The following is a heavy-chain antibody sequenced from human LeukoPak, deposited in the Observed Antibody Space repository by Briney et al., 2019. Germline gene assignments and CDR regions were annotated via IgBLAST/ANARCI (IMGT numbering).Heavy chain of an antibody. CDR3: ATGPMVAQRGYLEY. Sequence: ASVKVSCKASGGTFSTSALSWVRQAPGKGLQWMGKIIPIFGTVNYAQKFQGRVTITADKSTNTAYMYLSSLTSDDTAVYYCATGPMVAQRGYLEYSGQAILVTVSS. V-gene: IGHV1-69*06. D-gene: IGHD2-15*01. J-gene: IGHJ4*02. CDR1: GGTFSTSA. CDR2: IIPIFGTV.